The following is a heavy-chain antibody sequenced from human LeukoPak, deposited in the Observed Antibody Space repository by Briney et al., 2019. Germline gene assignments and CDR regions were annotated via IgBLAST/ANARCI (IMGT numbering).Heavy chain of an antibody. V-gene: IGHV3-23*01. D-gene: IGHD5-12*01. CDR2: ISGSGGST. Sequence: GGSLRLSCAASGFTFSSYAKSWVRQAPGKGLEWVSAISGSGGSTYYADSVKGRFTISRDNSKNTLYLQMNSLRAEDTAVYYCAKDQRLVGTSFFDYWGQGTLVTVSS. CDR1: GFTFSSYA. CDR3: AKDQRLVGTSFFDY. J-gene: IGHJ4*02.